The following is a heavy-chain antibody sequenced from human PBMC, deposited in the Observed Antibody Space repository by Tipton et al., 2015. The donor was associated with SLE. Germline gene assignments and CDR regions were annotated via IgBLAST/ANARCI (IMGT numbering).Heavy chain of an antibody. J-gene: IGHJ4*02. Sequence: LRLSCHVSGASISNSSWHWNWIRQTPGKGLEWLGSVYHTGSAFYNPSLKSRVTISLDASKSQFSLKLSSVTAADTAVYYCARHCQVYSFVYWGQGTLVTVSS. CDR3: ARHCQVYSFVY. CDR2: VYHTGSA. D-gene: IGHD2-21*01. V-gene: IGHV4-39*07. CDR1: GASISNSSWH.